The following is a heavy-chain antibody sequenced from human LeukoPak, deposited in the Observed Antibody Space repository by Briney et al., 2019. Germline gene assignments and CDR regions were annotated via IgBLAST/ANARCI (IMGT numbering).Heavy chain of an antibody. CDR2: INSDESST. D-gene: IGHD6-19*01. CDR3: ARAMAGTPSYYYHGMDV. CDR1: GFTFCSYW. V-gene: IGHV3-74*01. J-gene: IGHJ6*02. Sequence: PGGSPRLSCAASGFTFCSYWLHGVRQAPAKGLVRVSRINSDESSTSYADSVKGRFTISRDNAKNTLYLQMNSLRAEDTAVYYCARAMAGTPSYYYHGMDVWGQGTTVTVSS.